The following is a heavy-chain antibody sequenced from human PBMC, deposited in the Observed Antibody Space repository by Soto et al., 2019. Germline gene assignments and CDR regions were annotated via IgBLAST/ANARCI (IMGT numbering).Heavy chain of an antibody. J-gene: IGHJ4*02. V-gene: IGHV4-59*01. Sequence: SETLSLTCTVSGGSISSYYWSWIRQPPGKGLEWIGYIYYSGSTNYNPSLKSRVTISVDTSKNQFSLKLGSVTAADTAVYYCAREGFEVYYFDHWGQGTLVTVSS. CDR3: AREGFEVYYFDH. CDR2: IYYSGST. CDR1: GGSISSYY.